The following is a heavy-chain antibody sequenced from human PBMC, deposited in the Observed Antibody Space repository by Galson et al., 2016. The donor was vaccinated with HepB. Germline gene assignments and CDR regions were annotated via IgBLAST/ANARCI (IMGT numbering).Heavy chain of an antibody. D-gene: IGHD3-10*01. Sequence: SLRLSCAASGFTFSDHYIDWVRQAPGKGLEWVGRNRDKGHSYTTQSAPSVKGRFAIPRDESENSLYLQMNSLKTEDTAVYYCARDLYDGSCHYMDYWGRGTPVTVSS. CDR2: NRDKGHSYTT. J-gene: IGHJ4*02. CDR3: ARDLYDGSCHYMDY. V-gene: IGHV3-72*01. CDR1: GFTFSDHY.